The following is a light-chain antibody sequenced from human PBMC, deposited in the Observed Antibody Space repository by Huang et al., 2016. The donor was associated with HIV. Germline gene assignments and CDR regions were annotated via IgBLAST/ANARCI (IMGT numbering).Light chain of an antibody. J-gene: IGKJ1*01. CDR2: DAA. Sequence: EIVLTQSPATLSLSPGERATLSCRASQSFSSYLAWYPQKPGQAPRLLIYDAANRATGIPARFSGSGSGTDFTLTISSLEPEDFAVYYCQQRFSWPRTFGQGTKVEIK. CDR1: QSFSSY. V-gene: IGKV3-11*01. CDR3: QQRFSWPRT.